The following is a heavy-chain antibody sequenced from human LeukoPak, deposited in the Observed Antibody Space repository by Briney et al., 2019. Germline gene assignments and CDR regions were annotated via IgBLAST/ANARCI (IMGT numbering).Heavy chain of an antibody. V-gene: IGHV3-7*05. J-gene: IGHJ4*02. D-gene: IGHD7-27*01. CDR2: IKTDGSEK. CDR1: GFTFSTYW. CDR3: SRDNWGDY. Sequence: GSLRLSCAASGFTFSTYWMSWVRRVPGKGLEWVADIKTDGSEKFYVDSVKGRLTISRDNAKDSLYLQMNSLRAEDTAVYYCSRDNWGDYWGQGTLVTVSS.